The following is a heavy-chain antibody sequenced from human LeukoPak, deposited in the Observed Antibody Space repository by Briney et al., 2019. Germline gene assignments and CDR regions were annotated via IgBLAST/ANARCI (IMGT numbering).Heavy chain of an antibody. D-gene: IGHD5-18*01. CDR3: ARSGYSYGYYYYYYYMDV. CDR1: GGSISSYY. V-gene: IGHV4-59*01. Sequence: PSETLSLTCTVSGGSISSYYWSWIRQPPGKGLEWIGYIYYSGSTNYNPSLKSRVTISVDTSKSQFSLKLSSVTAADTAVYYCARSGYSYGYYYYYYYMDVWGKGTTVTVSS. CDR2: IYYSGST. J-gene: IGHJ6*03.